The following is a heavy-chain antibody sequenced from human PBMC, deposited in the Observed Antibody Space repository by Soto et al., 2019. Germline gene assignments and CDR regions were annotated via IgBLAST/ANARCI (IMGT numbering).Heavy chain of an antibody. CDR3: ARDLKGAPRPSDAFDI. J-gene: IGHJ3*02. V-gene: IGHV3-33*01. Sequence: HPGGSLRLSCAASGFTFSSYCMHWVRQAPGKGLEWVAVIWYDGSNKYYADSVKGRFTISRDNSKNTLYLQMNSLRAEDTAVYYCARDLKGAPRPSDAFDIWGQGTMVTVSS. CDR1: GFTFSSYC. CDR2: IWYDGSNK.